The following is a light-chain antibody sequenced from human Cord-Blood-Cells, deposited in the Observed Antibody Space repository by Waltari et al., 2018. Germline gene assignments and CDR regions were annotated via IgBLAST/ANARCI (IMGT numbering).Light chain of an antibody. J-gene: IGLJ3*02. V-gene: IGLV2-23*01. CDR3: CSYAGSSTWV. CDR1: SSDVGSYNL. Sequence: QSALTQPASVSGSPGQSITISCTGTSSDVGSYNLVSWYQQHPGKAPKLMIYEGIKRPSGVSNRLSGSRSGNTASLTISGLQAEDEADYYCCSYAGSSTWVFGGGTKLTVL. CDR2: EGI.